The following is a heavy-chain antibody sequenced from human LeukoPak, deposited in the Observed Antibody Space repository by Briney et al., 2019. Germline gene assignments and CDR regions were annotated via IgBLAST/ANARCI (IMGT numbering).Heavy chain of an antibody. J-gene: IGHJ6*02. CDR3: ARGGGYCSGGSCYSPYYYYGMDV. V-gene: IGHV4-59*12. D-gene: IGHD2-15*01. CDR2: IYYSGST. Sequence: SETLSLTCAVYGGSFSGYYWSWIRQPPGKGLEWIGYIYYSGSTNYNPSLKSRVTISVDTSKNQFSLKLSSVTAADTAVYYCARGGGYCSGGSCYSPYYYYGMDVWGQGTTAAVSS. CDR1: GGSFSGYY.